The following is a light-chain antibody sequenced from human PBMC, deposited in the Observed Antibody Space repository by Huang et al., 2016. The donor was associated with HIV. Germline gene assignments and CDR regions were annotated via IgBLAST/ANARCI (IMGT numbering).Light chain of an antibody. J-gene: IGKJ1*01. CDR1: QSVLYSSNNKNY. CDR2: WAS. V-gene: IGKV4-1*01. CDR3: QHYYSTPRA. Sequence: DIVMTQSPDSLAVSLGERATINCKSSQSVLYSSNNKNYLAWYQQRPGQPPKLLISWASTREYGVPDRFSGSGSGTDFTLTISSLQAEDVAVYYCQHYYSTPRAFGRGTKVEIK.